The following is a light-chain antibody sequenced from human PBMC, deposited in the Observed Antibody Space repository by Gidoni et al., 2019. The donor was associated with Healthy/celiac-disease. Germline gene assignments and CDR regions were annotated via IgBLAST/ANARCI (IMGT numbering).Light chain of an antibody. CDR1: SSDVGSYNL. J-gene: IGLJ2*01. V-gene: IGLV2-23*02. CDR2: EVS. Sequence: QSVLTQPAPVSGSPGQSITISCTGTSSDVGSYNLVSWYQQHPGKAPKLMIYEVSKRPSVVSNRFSGSKSGNTASLTISGLQAEDEADYYCCSYAGSSTFVFGGGTKLTVL. CDR3: CSYAGSSTFV.